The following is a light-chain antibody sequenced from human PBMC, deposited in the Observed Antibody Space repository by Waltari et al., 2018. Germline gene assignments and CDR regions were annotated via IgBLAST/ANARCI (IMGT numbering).Light chain of an antibody. Sequence: QSALTQPASVSGSPGQSITLSCTGTSSDVCAYSYFPWYQQYPGKAPKLMIYDVSKRPSGVSNRFSGSKSANTASLTISALQAEDEADYYCSSYTSSNTLIFGGGTTLTVL. CDR1: SSDVCAYSY. CDR3: SSYTSSNTLI. V-gene: IGLV2-14*03. CDR2: DVS. J-gene: IGLJ2*01.